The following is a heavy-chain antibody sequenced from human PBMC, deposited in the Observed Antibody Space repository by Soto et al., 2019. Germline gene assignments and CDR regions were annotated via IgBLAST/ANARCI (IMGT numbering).Heavy chain of an antibody. D-gene: IGHD1-1*01. Sequence: DVQLLESGGSLVQPGRSLRLSCAASGFTFNAYSLSWVRQAPGKGLEWVSAISTTGGSTYYADSVKGRFTISRDNSQNTVYLQMNSLRAEDTAVYYCARPDGATYNFRYWGQGTLVTVSS. CDR1: GFTFNAYS. CDR3: ARPDGATYNFRY. J-gene: IGHJ4*02. CDR2: ISTTGGST. V-gene: IGHV3-23*01.